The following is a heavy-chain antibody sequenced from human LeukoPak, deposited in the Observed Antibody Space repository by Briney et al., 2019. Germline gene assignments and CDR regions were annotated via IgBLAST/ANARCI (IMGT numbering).Heavy chain of an antibody. Sequence: GGSLRLSCAASGFTFSSYAMSWVRQAPGKGLEWVSVIYSGGSTYYADSVKGRFTISRDNSKNTLYLQMNSLRAEDTAVYYCSRDGIDSSGYYYFDYWGQGTLVTVSS. CDR3: SRDGIDSSGYYYFDY. CDR2: IYSGGST. V-gene: IGHV3-53*01. D-gene: IGHD3-22*01. CDR1: GFTFSSYA. J-gene: IGHJ4*02.